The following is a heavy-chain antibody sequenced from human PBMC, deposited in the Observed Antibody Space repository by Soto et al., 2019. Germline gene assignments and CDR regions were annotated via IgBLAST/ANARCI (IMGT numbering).Heavy chain of an antibody. CDR2: ISSYGADT. V-gene: IGHV3-64D*06. Sequence: WGSLRLSCSASGFTFNSYAIHWVRQSPGKGLEFVSAISSYGADTYYADSVKGRFAISRDNSKNTLYLQMSSLRAEDTALYYCVKEGYMRSDWYGQFDYWGQGALVTVSS. D-gene: IGHD6-19*01. J-gene: IGHJ4*02. CDR1: GFTFNSYA. CDR3: VKEGYMRSDWYGQFDY.